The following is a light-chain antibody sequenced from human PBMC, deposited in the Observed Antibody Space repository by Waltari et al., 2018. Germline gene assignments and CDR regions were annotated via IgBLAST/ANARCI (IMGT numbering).Light chain of an antibody. CDR2: DVS. CDR1: SRDVGGYDY. J-gene: IGLJ2*01. V-gene: IGLV2-14*03. Sequence: QSALTQPASVSGSPGQSISISCTGTSRDVGGYDYVSWYQQHPGKAPKLIIFDVSDRPSGASSRFSGSKSGNTASLTISGLQAQDEADYYCASYISSDTLELFGGGTSLTVL. CDR3: ASYISSDTLEL.